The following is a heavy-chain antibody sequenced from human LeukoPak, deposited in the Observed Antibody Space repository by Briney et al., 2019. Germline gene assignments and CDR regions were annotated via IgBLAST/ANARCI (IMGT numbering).Heavy chain of an antibody. J-gene: IGHJ4*02. CDR3: AKNKRWLQEEDYFGY. Sequence: PGGSLRLSCAASGFTFSSYAMSWVRQAPGKGLEWVSAISGSGGSTYYADSVKGRFTISRDNSKNTLYLQMNSLRAEDTAVYYCAKNKRWLQEEDYFGYWGQGTLVTVSS. V-gene: IGHV3-23*01. CDR1: GFTFSSYA. D-gene: IGHD5-24*01. CDR2: ISGSGGST.